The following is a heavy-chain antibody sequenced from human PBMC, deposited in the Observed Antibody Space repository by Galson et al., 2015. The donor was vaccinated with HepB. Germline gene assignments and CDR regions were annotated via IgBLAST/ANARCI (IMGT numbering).Heavy chain of an antibody. D-gene: IGHD4-17*01. CDR3: ARGSYLFPTVTTFDY. V-gene: IGHV6-1*01. CDR1: GDSVSSNSAA. CDR2: TYYRSKWYN. Sequence: CAISGDSVSSNSAAWNWIRQSPSRGLEWLGRTYYRSKWYNDYAVSVKSRITINPDTSKNQFSLQLNSVTPEDTAVYYCARGSYLFPTVTTFDYWGQGTLVTVSS. J-gene: IGHJ4*02.